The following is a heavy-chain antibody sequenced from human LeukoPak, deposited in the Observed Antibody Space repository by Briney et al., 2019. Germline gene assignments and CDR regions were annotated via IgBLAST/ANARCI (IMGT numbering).Heavy chain of an antibody. CDR1: GFTFSSYA. V-gene: IGHV3-23*01. J-gene: IGHJ4*02. CDR3: ARVLHKRNYDSSDYYGF. Sequence: PGGSLRLSCAASGFTFSSYAMSWVRQAPGKGLEWVSAISGSGGSTYYADSVKGRFTISRDNAKNSLYLQLNSLRAEDTAVYYCARVLHKRNYDSSDYYGFWGQGTRVTVSS. CDR2: ISGSGGST. D-gene: IGHD3-22*01.